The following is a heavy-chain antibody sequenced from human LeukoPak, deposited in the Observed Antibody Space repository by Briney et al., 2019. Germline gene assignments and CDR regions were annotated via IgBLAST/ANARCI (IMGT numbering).Heavy chain of an antibody. CDR3: ARDWVAGINWFDP. V-gene: IGHV4-4*07. J-gene: IGHJ5*02. D-gene: IGHD3-10*01. CDR1: GGSISSFF. Sequence: PSETLSLTCTVSGGSISSFFWSWIRQPAGQGLEWIGRIHSSGSTIFNSSLKSRVTMSVDTSKNQFSLNLTSVTAADTAVYYCARDWVAGINWFDPWGQGILVTVSS. CDR2: IHSSGST.